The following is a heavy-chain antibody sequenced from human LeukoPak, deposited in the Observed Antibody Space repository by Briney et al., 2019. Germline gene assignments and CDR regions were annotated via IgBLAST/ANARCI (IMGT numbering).Heavy chain of an antibody. CDR2: ISYDGSNK. V-gene: IGHV3-30*03. CDR3: ATVVPAARPDY. CDR1: GFTFSSYG. D-gene: IGHD2-2*01. Sequence: PGRSLRLSCAASGFTFSSYGMHWVRQVPGKGLEWVAVISYDGSNKYYADSVKGRFTISRDNSKNTLYLQMNSLRAEDTAVYYCATVVPAARPDYWGQGTLVTVSS. J-gene: IGHJ4*02.